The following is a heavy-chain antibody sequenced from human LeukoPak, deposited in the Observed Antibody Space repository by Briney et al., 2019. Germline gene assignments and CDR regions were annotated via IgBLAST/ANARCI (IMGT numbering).Heavy chain of an antibody. J-gene: IGHJ4*02. Sequence: GGSLRLSCAASGFTFSGYWMSWVRQAPGKGLEWVANIKQDGSEKYYVDSVKGRFTISRDNAKNSLYLQMNSLRAEDTAVYYCATNYYDSSGYLNHLFDYWGQGTLVTVSS. CDR1: GFTFSGYW. CDR3: ATNYYDSSGYLNHLFDY. V-gene: IGHV3-7*01. CDR2: IKQDGSEK. D-gene: IGHD3-22*01.